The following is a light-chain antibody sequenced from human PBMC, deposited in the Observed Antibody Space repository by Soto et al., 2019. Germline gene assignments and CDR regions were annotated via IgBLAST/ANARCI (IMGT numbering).Light chain of an antibody. CDR3: QQDNSFPPT. CDR1: QGISIW. J-gene: IGKJ4*01. Sequence: DIQMAQAPSSVSASVGDRVTISCRASQGISIWLAWYQQKPGKAPKLLVYAASNVQRGVPSRFSGSGSGTHFTLTISSLQPEDFATYYCQQDNSFPPTFGGGTKVEIK. V-gene: IGKV1-12*01. CDR2: AAS.